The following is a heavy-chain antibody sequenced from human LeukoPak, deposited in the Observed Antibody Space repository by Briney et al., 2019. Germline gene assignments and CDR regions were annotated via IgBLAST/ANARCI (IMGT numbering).Heavy chain of an antibody. J-gene: IGHJ3*02. Sequence: SVKVSCKASGGTFSSYAISWVRQAPGQGLEWMGGIIPIFGTANYAQKFQGRVTITADKSTSTAYMELSSLRSEDTAVYYCARDRTSYYYDSSGYSPYAFDIWGQGTMVTVSS. CDR1: GGTFSSYA. V-gene: IGHV1-69*06. D-gene: IGHD3-22*01. CDR3: ARDRTSYYYDSSGYSPYAFDI. CDR2: IIPIFGTA.